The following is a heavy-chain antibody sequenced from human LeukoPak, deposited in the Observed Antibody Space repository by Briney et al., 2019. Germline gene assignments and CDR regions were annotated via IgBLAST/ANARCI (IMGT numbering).Heavy chain of an antibody. CDR3: ARAIRYDSHGYYFSPDEYFQH. D-gene: IGHD3-22*01. Sequence: SETLSLTCTVSGGSISSGSYYWSWIRQPAGNGLEWIGHIDTSGSSNYNPSLKSRVTISVDTSKNQFSLKLSSVTAADTAVYHCARAIRYDSHGYYFSPDEYFQHWGQGTLVTVSS. V-gene: IGHV4-61*09. CDR2: IDTSGSS. J-gene: IGHJ1*01. CDR1: GGSISSGSYY.